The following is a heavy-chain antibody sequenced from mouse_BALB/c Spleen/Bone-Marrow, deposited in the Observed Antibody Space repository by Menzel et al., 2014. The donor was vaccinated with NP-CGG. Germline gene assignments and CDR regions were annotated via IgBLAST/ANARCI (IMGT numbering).Heavy chain of an antibody. CDR2: ISSGGST. J-gene: IGHJ4*01. V-gene: IGHV5-6-5*01. CDR1: GFTFSSYA. D-gene: IGHD2-10*02. CDR3: AREEYGQKVYAMDY. Sequence: DVKLVESGGGLVKPGGSLKLSCAASGFTFSSYAMSWVRQTPEKRLEWVASISSGGSTYYPDSVKGRFTIARDNARNILYLQMSNLRSEDTAMYYCAREEYGQKVYAMDYWGQGTSVTVSS.